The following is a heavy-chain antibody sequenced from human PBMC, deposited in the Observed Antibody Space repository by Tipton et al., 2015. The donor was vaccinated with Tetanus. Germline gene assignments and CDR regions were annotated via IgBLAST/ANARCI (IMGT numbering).Heavy chain of an antibody. V-gene: IGHV4-61*01. D-gene: IGHD3-10*01. Sequence: TLSLTCTVSGGSVRSGSYSWNWIRQPPGKGLEWLAYVSYSGRTNSNYSLKSRITVSQDTYKNLFSLRLTSVTAADTAVYSCAGGLVRWYEPWGRGPLVSVSS. CDR2: VSYSGRT. CDR1: GGSVRSGSYS. J-gene: IGHJ5*02. CDR3: AGGLVRWYEP.